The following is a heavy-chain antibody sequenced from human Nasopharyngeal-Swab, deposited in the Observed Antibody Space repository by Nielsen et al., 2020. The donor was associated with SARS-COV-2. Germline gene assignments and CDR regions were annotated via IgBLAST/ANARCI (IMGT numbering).Heavy chain of an antibody. J-gene: IGHJ4*02. D-gene: IGHD6-19*01. CDR3: ARAGSSGWYYYFDY. CDR2: IKQDGSEK. CDR1: GFTFSSYW. V-gene: IGHV3-7*01. Sequence: GESLKISCAASGFTFSSYWMSWVRQAPGKGLEWVANIKQDGSEKYCVDSVKGRFTISRDNAKNSLYLQMNSLRAEDTAVYYCARAGSSGWYYYFDYWGQGTLVTVSS.